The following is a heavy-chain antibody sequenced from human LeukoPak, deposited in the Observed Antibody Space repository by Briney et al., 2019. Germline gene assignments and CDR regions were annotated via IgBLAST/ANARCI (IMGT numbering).Heavy chain of an antibody. CDR1: GFTLSSYD. CDR2: IGTAGDT. D-gene: IGHD6-13*01. V-gene: IGHV3-13*01. Sequence: PGGSLRLSCAASGFTLSSYDMHWVRQATGKGLEWVSAIGTAGDTYYPGSVKGRFTISRENAKNSLYLQMNSLRAGDTAVYYCARVRRIAAAGRRPEKNWFDPWGQGTLVTVSS. CDR3: ARVRRIAAAGRRPEKNWFDP. J-gene: IGHJ5*02.